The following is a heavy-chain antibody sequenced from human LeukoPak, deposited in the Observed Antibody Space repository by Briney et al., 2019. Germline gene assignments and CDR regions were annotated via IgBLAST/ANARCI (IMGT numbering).Heavy chain of an antibody. J-gene: IGHJ4*02. D-gene: IGHD2-2*01. CDR1: GFTFSSYG. V-gene: IGHV3-33*01. CDR2: IWYDGSNK. Sequence: GGSLRLSCAASGFTFSSYGMHWVRQAPGKGLEWVAVIWYDGSNKYYADSVKGRFTISKDNSKNTLYLQMNSLTAENTAVYYCARDARKVPAATLVPDYWGQGTLVTVSS. CDR3: ARDARKVPAATLVPDY.